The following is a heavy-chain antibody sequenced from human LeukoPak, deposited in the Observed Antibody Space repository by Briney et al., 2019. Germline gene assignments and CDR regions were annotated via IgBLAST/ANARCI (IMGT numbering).Heavy chain of an antibody. CDR3: ARDRDCSSTSCYAPFDY. J-gene: IGHJ4*02. D-gene: IGHD2-2*01. CDR1: GFTFSSYC. CDR2: IQDGSDK. V-gene: IGHV3-7*05. Sequence: GSLRLSCVASGFTFSSYCMSWVRQAPGKGLEWVANIQDGSDKYYVDSVKGRFTISRDNAKNSLYLQMNSLRAEDTAVYYCARDRDCSSTSCYAPFDYWGQGTLVTVSS.